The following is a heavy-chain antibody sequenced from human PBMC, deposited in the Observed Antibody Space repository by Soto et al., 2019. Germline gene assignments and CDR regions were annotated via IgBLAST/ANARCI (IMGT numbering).Heavy chain of an antibody. J-gene: IGHJ4*02. CDR1: GFTFSSYA. D-gene: IGHD3-22*01. CDR3: ARDLYYDSSGYTDY. CDR2: ISYDGSNK. V-gene: IGHV3-30-3*01. Sequence: QVPLVESGGGVVQPGRSLRLSCAASGFTFSSYAMHWVRQAPGKGLEWVAVISYDGSNKYYADSVKGRFTISRDNSKNTLYLQMNSLRAEDTAVYYCARDLYYDSSGYTDYWGQGTLVTVSS.